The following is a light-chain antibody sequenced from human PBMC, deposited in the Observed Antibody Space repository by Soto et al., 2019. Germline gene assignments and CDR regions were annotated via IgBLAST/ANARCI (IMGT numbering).Light chain of an antibody. V-gene: IGKV3-15*01. CDR1: QSVSSN. CDR3: QQYNNWPWT. CDR2: GAS. J-gene: IGKJ1*01. Sequence: EIVMTQSPATLSVPPGEGATLSCRTSQSVSSNLAWYQQNPGQAPRLLFYGASTRATGIPARFSGSGSGTDFTLTIHSLQSEDFAVYYCQQYNNWPWTFGQGTKVDIK.